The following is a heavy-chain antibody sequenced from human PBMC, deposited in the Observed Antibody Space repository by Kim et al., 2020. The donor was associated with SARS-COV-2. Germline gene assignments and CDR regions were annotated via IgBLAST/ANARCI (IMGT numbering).Heavy chain of an antibody. J-gene: IGHJ6*02. CDR2: IFYSGST. V-gene: IGHV4-61*01. CDR1: GGSVSSGTYY. Sequence: SETLSLTCTVSGGSVSSGTYYWSWIRQPPGKGLEWIGYIFYSGSTNYNPSLKSRVTISVDTSKNQFSLKLSSVTAADTAVYYCARGGGSVDYYCGMDVWDQGTTVTVSS. D-gene: IGHD3-10*01. CDR3: ARGGGSVDYYCGMDV.